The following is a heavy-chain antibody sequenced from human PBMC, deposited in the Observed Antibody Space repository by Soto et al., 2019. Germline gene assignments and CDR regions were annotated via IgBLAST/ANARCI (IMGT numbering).Heavy chain of an antibody. CDR1: GFTFSSYA. CDR3: AKDGASGSYPPYYYYGMDV. D-gene: IGHD1-26*01. Sequence: GSLRLSCAASGFTFSSYAMSWVRQAPGKGLEWVSSISGSGGNAYYADSVKGRFTISRDNSKNTLRLQMNSLRADDTAVYYCAKDGASGSYPPYYYYGMDVWGQGTTVTVSS. J-gene: IGHJ6*02. V-gene: IGHV3-23*01. CDR2: ISGSGGNA.